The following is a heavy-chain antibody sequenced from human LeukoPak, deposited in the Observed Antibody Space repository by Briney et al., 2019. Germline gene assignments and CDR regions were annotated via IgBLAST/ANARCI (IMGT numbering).Heavy chain of an antibody. CDR1: GFTFSSYG. J-gene: IGHJ4*02. Sequence: GGSLRLSCAASGFTFSSYGMHWVRQAPGKGLEWVAVISYDGSNKYYADSVKGRFTISRDNSKNTLYLQMNSLRAEDTAVYYCASPGHRGSGWYRYWGQGTLVTVSS. D-gene: IGHD6-19*01. CDR3: ASPGHRGSGWYRY. V-gene: IGHV3-30*03. CDR2: ISYDGSNK.